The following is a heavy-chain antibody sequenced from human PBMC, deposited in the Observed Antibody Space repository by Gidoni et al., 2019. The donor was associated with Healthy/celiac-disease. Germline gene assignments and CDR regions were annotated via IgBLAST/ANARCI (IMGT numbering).Heavy chain of an antibody. CDR1: GFTFGDYA. CDR2: IRSKAYGGTT. J-gene: IGHJ4*02. CDR3: TREKLWFREDPFDY. Sequence: EVQLVESGGGLVQPGRSLRLSCTAAGFTFGDYAMSWVRQAPGKGLAWVGFIRSKAYGGTTEYAASVKGRFTISRDDSKSIAYLQMNSLKTEDTAVYYCTREKLWFREDPFDYWGQGTLVTVSS. V-gene: IGHV3-49*04. D-gene: IGHD3-10*01.